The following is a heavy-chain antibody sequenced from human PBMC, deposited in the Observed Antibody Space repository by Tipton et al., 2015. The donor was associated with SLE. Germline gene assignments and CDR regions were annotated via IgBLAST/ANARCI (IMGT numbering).Heavy chain of an antibody. CDR2: VDGGGGT. CDR1: GFSVSDIR. Sequence: SLRLSCAASGFSVSDIRMTWVRQAPGKGLEWVSVVDGGGGTDYADSVRGRFTTSRDNSKNTLYLQMDSLTPEDTALYYCTSLSTRENYYVSDVWGQGTTVTVSS. D-gene: IGHD1-26*01. J-gene: IGHJ6*02. CDR3: TSLSTRENYYVSDV. V-gene: IGHV3-66*02.